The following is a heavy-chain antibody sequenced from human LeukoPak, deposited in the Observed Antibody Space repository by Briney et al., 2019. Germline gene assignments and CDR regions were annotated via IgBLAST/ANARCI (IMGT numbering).Heavy chain of an antibody. CDR2: IYTTGST. J-gene: IGHJ6*03. V-gene: IGHV4-4*07. CDR1: GGSNTDYY. Sequence: SETLSLTCSVSGGSNTDYYWNWIRQPAGKGLEWIGRIYTTGSTNYNPSLNSRVTMSVDKSKNQFSLKLNSVTAADTAVYYCARETQLGFFMDVWAKGPRSPSP. D-gene: IGHD3-3*02. CDR3: ARETQLGFFMDV.